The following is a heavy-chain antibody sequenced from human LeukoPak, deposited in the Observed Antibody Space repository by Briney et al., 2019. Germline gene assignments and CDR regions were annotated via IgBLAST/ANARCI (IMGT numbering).Heavy chain of an antibody. CDR3: ARVKLERREFDY. CDR2: TRNKANSYST. D-gene: IGHD1-1*01. V-gene: IGHV3-72*01. Sequence: EGSLRLSCAASGFTFSDHYMDWVRQAPGKGLEWVGRTRNKANSYSTEYAASVKGRFTISRDGSKNSLYLQMNSLKTEDTAVYYCARVKLERREFDYWGQGTLVTVSS. CDR1: GFTFSDHY. J-gene: IGHJ4*02.